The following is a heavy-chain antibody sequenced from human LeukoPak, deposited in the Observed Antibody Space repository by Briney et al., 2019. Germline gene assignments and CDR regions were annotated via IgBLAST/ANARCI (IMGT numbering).Heavy chain of an antibody. D-gene: IGHD6-19*01. Sequence: GGSLRLSCATSGFTFSSYWMHWVRQAPGKGLVWVSRINSDGSSTTYVDSVKGRFTISRDNAKNTLYLQMNSLRAEDTAVYYCATQSSGCPYHWGQGTLVTVSS. CDR2: INSDGSST. CDR1: GFTFSSYW. J-gene: IGHJ5*02. V-gene: IGHV3-74*01. CDR3: ATQSSGCPYH.